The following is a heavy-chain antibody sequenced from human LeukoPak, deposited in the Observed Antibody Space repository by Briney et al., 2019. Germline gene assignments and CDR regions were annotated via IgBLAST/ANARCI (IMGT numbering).Heavy chain of an antibody. Sequence: GSLRLSCAASGFTFSSYGMHWVRQAPGKGLEWVAVIWYDGSNKYYADSVKGRFTISRDNSKNTLYLQMNSLRAEDTAVYYCARDRRSYDILTGYYQLGWGQGTLVTVSS. D-gene: IGHD3-9*01. V-gene: IGHV3-33*01. CDR2: IWYDGSNK. CDR3: ARDRRSYDILTGYYQLG. J-gene: IGHJ4*02. CDR1: GFTFSSYG.